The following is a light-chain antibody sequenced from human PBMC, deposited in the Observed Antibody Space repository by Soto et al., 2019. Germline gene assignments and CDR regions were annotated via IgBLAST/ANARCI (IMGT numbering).Light chain of an antibody. V-gene: IGLV6-57*02. CDR3: QSYDSSNHEVV. CDR2: EDN. Sequence: NFMLTQPHSVSESPGKTVTISCTGSSGSIASNYVQWYQQRPGSAPTTVIYEDNQRPSGVPDRFSGSIDSSSNSASLTISGLKTEDEADYYCQSYDSSNHEVVSGGGTKLTVL. CDR1: SGSIASNY. J-gene: IGLJ2*01.